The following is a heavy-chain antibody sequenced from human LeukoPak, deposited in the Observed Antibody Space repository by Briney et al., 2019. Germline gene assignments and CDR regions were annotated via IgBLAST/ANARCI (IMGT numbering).Heavy chain of an antibody. J-gene: IGHJ6*03. V-gene: IGHV3-33*06. Sequence: PGRSLRLSCAASGFTFSSYGMHWVRQAPGKGLEWVAVIWYDGSNKYNADSVKGRFTISRDNSKNTLYLQMNSLRAEDTAVYYCAKGGGLYCTNGVCQGTYYYYYMDVWGKGTTVTVSS. CDR3: AKGGGLYCTNGVCQGTYYYYYMDV. CDR1: GFTFSSYG. D-gene: IGHD2-8*01. CDR2: IWYDGSNK.